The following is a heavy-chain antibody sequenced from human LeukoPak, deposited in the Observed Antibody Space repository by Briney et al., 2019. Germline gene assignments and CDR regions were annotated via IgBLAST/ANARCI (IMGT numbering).Heavy chain of an antibody. CDR1: GFTFSSYG. J-gene: IGHJ4*02. D-gene: IGHD3-3*01. CDR3: AKDRNKEYYDFWSGYSVGDY. Sequence: GGSLRLSCAASGFTFSSYGVHWVRQAPGKGLEWVAVISYDGSNKYYADSVKGRFTISRDNSKNTLYLQMNSLRAEDTAVYYCAKDRNKEYYDFWSGYSVGDYWGQGTLVTVSS. CDR2: ISYDGSNK. V-gene: IGHV3-30*18.